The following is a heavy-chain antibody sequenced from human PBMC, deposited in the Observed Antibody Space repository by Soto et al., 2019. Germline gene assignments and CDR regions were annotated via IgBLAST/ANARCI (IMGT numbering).Heavy chain of an antibody. Sequence: GASVKVSCKTSGYTFTNYYMHWVRQAPGQRLEWMGWINAGNGNTKYSQKFQGRVTITRDTSASTAYMELSSLRSEDTAVYYCARGSGPMIEWHWGQGTLVTVSS. D-gene: IGHD3-22*01. V-gene: IGHV1-3*01. CDR1: GYTFTNYY. CDR2: INAGNGNT. CDR3: ARGSGPMIEWH. J-gene: IGHJ4*02.